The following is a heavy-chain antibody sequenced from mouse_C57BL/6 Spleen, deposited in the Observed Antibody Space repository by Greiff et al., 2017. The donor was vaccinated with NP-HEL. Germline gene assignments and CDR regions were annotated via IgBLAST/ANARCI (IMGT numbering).Heavy chain of an antibody. D-gene: IGHD2-4*01. CDR3: ARVDYDYDEYYFDY. J-gene: IGHJ2*01. CDR1: GYSFTGYY. V-gene: IGHV1-42*01. Sequence: VQLQQSGPELVKPGASVKISCKASGYSFTGYYMNWVKQSPEKSLEWIGEINPSTGGTTYNQKFKAKATLTVDKSSSTAYMQLKSLTSEDSAVYYCARVDYDYDEYYFDYWGQGTTLTVSS. CDR2: INPSTGGT.